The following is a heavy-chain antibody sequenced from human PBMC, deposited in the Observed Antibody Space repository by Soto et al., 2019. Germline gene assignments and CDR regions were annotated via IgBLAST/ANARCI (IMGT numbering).Heavy chain of an antibody. V-gene: IGHV2-70*01. Sequence: SGPTLANPTQPLTLTCTFSGFSLSTSGMSVSWLRQPPGKALEWLALIDWDDDKYYSTSLKTRLTISKDTSKNQVVLTMTNMDPVDTATYYCARRITMVRDDAFDIWGQGTMVTVSS. CDR1: GFSLSTSGMS. CDR2: IDWDDDK. CDR3: ARRITMVRDDAFDI. J-gene: IGHJ3*02. D-gene: IGHD3-10*01.